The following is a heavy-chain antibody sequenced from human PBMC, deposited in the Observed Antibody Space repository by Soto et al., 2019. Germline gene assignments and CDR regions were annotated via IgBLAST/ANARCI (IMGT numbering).Heavy chain of an antibody. V-gene: IGHV4-59*01. CDR3: GRGRTYFDY. CDR2: SYYSGST. CDR1: GGSISSYY. Sequence: QVQLQESGPGLVKPSETLSLSCTVSGGSISSYYWSWIRQPPGKGLEWIGYSYYSGSTNYNLSLKNRVTISLDTSKNQFSLKLSSVTDAGTAVYYCGRGRTYFDYWGQGTLVTVSS. D-gene: IGHD2-15*01. J-gene: IGHJ4*02.